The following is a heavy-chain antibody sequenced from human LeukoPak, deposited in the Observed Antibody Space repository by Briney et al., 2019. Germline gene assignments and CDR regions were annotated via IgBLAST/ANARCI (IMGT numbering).Heavy chain of an antibody. J-gene: IGHJ4*02. CDR2: ISSSSAM. V-gene: IGHV3-48*02. Sequence: PGGSLRLSCAASGFTFSRFGMNWVRQAPGKGLEGISYISSSSAMYYADSVKGRFTISRDNAKNSLYLQMSSLRDEDTAVYYCAQKGGTDHWGQGTLVTVSS. CDR3: AQKGGTDH. D-gene: IGHD2-15*01. CDR1: GFTFSRFG.